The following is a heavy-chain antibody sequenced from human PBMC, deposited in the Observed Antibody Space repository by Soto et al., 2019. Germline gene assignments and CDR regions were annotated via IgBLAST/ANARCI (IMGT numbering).Heavy chain of an antibody. D-gene: IGHD6-19*01. CDR3: ARQPVAGTAFFDY. CDR1: GFPFSSHC. CDR2: ISTYNGNT. Sequence: GGPVEVSCKASGFPFSSHCISWVRQAPGQGLEWMGWISTYNGNTNYAQKLQGRVTMTTDTSTITAYMELRSLRSDDTAVYYCARQPVAGTAFFDYWGQGTLVTVSS. J-gene: IGHJ4*02. V-gene: IGHV1-18*01.